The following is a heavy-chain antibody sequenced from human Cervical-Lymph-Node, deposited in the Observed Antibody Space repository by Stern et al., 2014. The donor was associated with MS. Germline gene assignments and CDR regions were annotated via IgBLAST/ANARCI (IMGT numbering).Heavy chain of an antibody. CDR1: GFIFSNYA. CDR2: VSSDGANT. Sequence: VQLXXXGGGVVQPGRSLRLSCAASGFIFSNYAMHWVRQPPGEGLEWVAVVSSDGANTYFADSVKGRFTISRDNSKNTLYLQMNSLKIEDTAIYYCASQIWGQGTMVTVSS. J-gene: IGHJ3*02. V-gene: IGHV3-30*01. CDR3: ASQI.